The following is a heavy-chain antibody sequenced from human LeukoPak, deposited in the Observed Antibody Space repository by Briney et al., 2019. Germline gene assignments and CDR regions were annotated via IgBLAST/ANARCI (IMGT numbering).Heavy chain of an antibody. CDR3: ARGIRSSWYLSLDY. CDR1: GYTFTSYG. V-gene: IGHV1-18*01. CDR2: ISAYNGNT. D-gene: IGHD6-13*01. Sequence: ASVKVSCKASGYTFTSYGISWVRQAPGQGLEWMGWISAYNGNTNYAQKLQGRVTMTTDTSTSTAYMELRSLRSDDPAVYYCARGIRSSWYLSLDYWGRGTLVTVSS. J-gene: IGHJ4*02.